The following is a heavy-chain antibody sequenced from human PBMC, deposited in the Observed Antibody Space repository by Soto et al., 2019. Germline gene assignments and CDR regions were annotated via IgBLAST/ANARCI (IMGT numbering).Heavy chain of an antibody. Sequence: SETLSLTCTVSGGSISSGGYYWSWISQHPGKGLEWIGYIYYSGSTYYNPSLKSRVTISVDTSKNQFSLKLSSVTAADTAVYYCASRYVSSSLGWFDPWGQGTLVTVSS. CDR3: ASRYVSSSLGWFDP. J-gene: IGHJ5*02. CDR2: IYYSGST. CDR1: GGSISSGGYY. D-gene: IGHD6-13*01. V-gene: IGHV4-31*03.